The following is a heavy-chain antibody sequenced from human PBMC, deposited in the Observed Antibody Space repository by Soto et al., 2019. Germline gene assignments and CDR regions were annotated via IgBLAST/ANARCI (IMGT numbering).Heavy chain of an antibody. CDR2: IYRDGST. CDR1: GGSITSNFFY. CDR3: GKVLIGATRHTDVDS. D-gene: IGHD2-15*01. V-gene: IGHV4-39*02. Sequence: SETLSLTCPVSGGSITSNFFYWAWIRRPPGKGLEWIGSIYRDGSTYYSPSLKSRVTISLDTSNNRFSLKLSSVTAADTAVYFCGKVLIGATRHTDVDSWGQGTLVTVSS. J-gene: IGHJ4*02.